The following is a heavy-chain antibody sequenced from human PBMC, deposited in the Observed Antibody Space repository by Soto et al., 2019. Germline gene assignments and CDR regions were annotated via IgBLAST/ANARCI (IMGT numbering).Heavy chain of an antibody. Sequence: PXEWLCRTCGGYGGSFSENNWNWIRQSPGKGLEWIGEINHRGSINYNPSLKSRVTISRDTSRNQFSLKLTSVTAADTALSYCAEGAGFILGRMAWFDPWGQGTPVTVSS. CDR1: GGSFSENN. J-gene: IGHJ5*02. V-gene: IGHV4-34*01. D-gene: IGHD2-8*01. CDR3: AEGAGFILGRMAWFDP. CDR2: INHRGSI.